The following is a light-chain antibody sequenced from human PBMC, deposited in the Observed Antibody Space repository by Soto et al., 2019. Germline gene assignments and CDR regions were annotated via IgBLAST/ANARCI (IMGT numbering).Light chain of an antibody. V-gene: IGKV3-15*01. J-gene: IGKJ4*01. CDR1: HRVNIN. CDR3: QQSFRIPKT. CDR2: GAS. Sequence: EIAMTQSPATLSVSPGERATLSCRASHRVNINLAWYQQKPGQAPRLLIYGASNLQSGVPSRFSGSGSGTDFTLTISSLQPEDFATFYCQQSFRIPKTFGGGTKVDI.